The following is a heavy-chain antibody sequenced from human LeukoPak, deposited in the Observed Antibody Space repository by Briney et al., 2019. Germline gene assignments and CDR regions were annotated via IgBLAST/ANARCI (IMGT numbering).Heavy chain of an antibody. CDR1: GYTFTSYG. CDR2: ISAYNGNT. V-gene: IGHV1-18*01. Sequence: ASVKVSCKASGYTFTSYGISWVRQAPGQGLEWMGWISAYNGNTNYAQKLQGRVTMTTDTSTSTAYMELRSLRSDDTAVYYCARCEYYDSRDAFDIWGQGTMVTVSS. J-gene: IGHJ3*02. D-gene: IGHD3-22*01. CDR3: ARCEYYDSRDAFDI.